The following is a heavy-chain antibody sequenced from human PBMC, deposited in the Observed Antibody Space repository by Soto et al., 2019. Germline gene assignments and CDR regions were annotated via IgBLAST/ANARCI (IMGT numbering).Heavy chain of an antibody. D-gene: IGHD3-22*01. V-gene: IGHV3-66*01. CDR3: ARERIGAYYDSSRVY. J-gene: IGHJ4*02. CDR1: GFTFSSYS. CDR2: IYSGGST. Sequence: EVHLLESGGGLVQPGGSLRLSCVASGFTFSSYSMSWVRQAPGKGLEWVSVIYSGGSTYYADSVKGRFTISRDNSKNTLYLQMNSLRAEDTAVYYCARERIGAYYDSSRVYWGQGTLVTVSS.